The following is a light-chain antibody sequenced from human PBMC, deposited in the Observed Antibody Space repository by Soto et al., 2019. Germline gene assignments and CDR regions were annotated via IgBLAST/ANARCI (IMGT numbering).Light chain of an antibody. J-gene: IGLJ1*01. V-gene: IGLV2-23*01. Sequence: QSALTQPASVSGSPGQSITISCTGTSSDVGSYNLVSWYQQHPGKAPKLMIYEGSKRPSGVSNRFSGSKSGNTASLTTSGLHAEDEADYYCCSYAGGSTYVFGTGTKLTVL. CDR2: EGS. CDR1: SSDVGSYNL. CDR3: CSYAGGSTYV.